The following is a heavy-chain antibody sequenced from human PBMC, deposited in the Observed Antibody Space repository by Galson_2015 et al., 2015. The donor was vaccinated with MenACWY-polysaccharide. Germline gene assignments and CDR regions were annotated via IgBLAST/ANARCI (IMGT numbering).Heavy chain of an antibody. V-gene: IGHV3-48*02. CDR1: GFTFSSYR. D-gene: IGHD1-26*01. CDR2: IHAKGNTI. Sequence: SLRLSCAASGFTFSSYRMDWVRQAPGKGLEWLSYIHAKGNTINYVDSVKGRFTISRDNAENAVYLQMNSLRDDDTAVYYCARDRPDSGPGPFDYWGQGTLVTVSS. CDR3: ARDRPDSGPGPFDY. J-gene: IGHJ4*02.